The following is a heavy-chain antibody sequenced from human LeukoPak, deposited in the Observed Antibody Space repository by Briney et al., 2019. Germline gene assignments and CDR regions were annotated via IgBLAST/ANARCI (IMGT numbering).Heavy chain of an antibody. CDR1: GFTFSSYA. D-gene: IGHD3-22*01. J-gene: IGHJ4*02. Sequence: GGSLRLSCAASGFTFSSYAMSWVRQAPGKGLEWVSAISGSGGGTYYADSVKGRFTISRDNSKNTLYLQMNSLRAEDTAVYYCAKDPLYYYDSSGYYWGQGTLVTVSS. CDR3: AKDPLYYYDSSGYY. V-gene: IGHV3-23*01. CDR2: ISGSGGGT.